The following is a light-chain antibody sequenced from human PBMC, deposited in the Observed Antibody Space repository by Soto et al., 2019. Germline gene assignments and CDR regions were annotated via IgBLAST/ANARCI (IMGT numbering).Light chain of an antibody. CDR1: SSDVGGYNY. Sequence: QSALTQPASVSGSPGQSITISCTGTSSDVGGYNYVYWYQQYPGKAPKLMIFGVSDRPSGVSNRFSGSKSGNTASLTISGLQAEDEDDYYCSSYKTSSTVVVFGGGTKLTVL. J-gene: IGLJ2*01. V-gene: IGLV2-14*01. CDR2: GVS. CDR3: SSYKTSSTVVV.